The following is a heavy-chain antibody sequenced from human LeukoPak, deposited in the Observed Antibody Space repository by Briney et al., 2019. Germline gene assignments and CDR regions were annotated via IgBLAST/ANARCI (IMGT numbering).Heavy chain of an antibody. CDR3: ARDHRAYYDSSGYSFDY. Sequence: PGGSLRLSCAASGFTFSSYSMNWVRQAPGKGLEWVSYIGSSTIYYADSVKGRFTISRDNAKNSLYLQMNSLRAEDTAVYYCARDHRAYYDSSGYSFDYWGQGTLVTVSS. CDR2: IGSSTI. D-gene: IGHD3-22*01. CDR1: GFTFSSYS. V-gene: IGHV3-48*01. J-gene: IGHJ4*02.